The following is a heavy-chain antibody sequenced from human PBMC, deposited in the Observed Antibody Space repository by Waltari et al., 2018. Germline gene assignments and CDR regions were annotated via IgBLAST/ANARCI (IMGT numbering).Heavy chain of an antibody. D-gene: IGHD2-2*01. J-gene: IGHJ4*02. Sequence: VQLLESAEDLLQPGGSLRLSCGATGFTFLSFAICWVRQAPGKGLEWVATRSGRVAGAHYADSVKGRYTISRDNFKNSWYLQMNSQRVEDSAIYYCAKGDSFSSKTYYFHYWGQGTQVTVSS. CDR2: RSGRVAGA. V-gene: IGHV3-23*01. CDR1: GFTFLSFA. CDR3: AKGDSFSSKTYYFHY.